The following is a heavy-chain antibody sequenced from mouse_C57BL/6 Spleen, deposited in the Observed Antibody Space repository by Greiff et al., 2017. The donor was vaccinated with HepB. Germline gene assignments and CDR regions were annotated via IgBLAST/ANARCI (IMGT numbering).Heavy chain of an antibody. J-gene: IGHJ2*01. V-gene: IGHV1-42*01. CDR1: GYSFTGYY. Sequence: VQLQQSGPELVKPGASVKISCKASGYSFTGYYMNWVKQSPEKSLEWIGEINPSTGGTTYNQKFKAKATLTVDKSSSTAYMQLKSLTSEDSAVYYCARGGCGVDYWGQGTTLTVSS. CDR3: ARGGCGVDY. CDR2: INPSTGGT.